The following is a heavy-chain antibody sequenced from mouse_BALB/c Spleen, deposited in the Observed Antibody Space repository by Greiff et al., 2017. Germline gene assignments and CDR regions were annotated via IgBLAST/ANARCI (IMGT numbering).Heavy chain of an antibody. V-gene: IGHV5-17*02. D-gene: IGHD2-4*01. J-gene: IGHJ4*01. CDR3: AREGYDYDGAMDY. CDR1: GFTFSSFG. Sequence: EVQLQQSGGGLVQPGGSRKLSCAASGFTFSSFGMHWVRQAPEKGLEWVAYISSGSSTIYYADTVKGRFTISRDNPKNTLFLQMTSLRSEDTAMYYCAREGYDYDGAMDYWGQGTSVTVSS. CDR2: ISSGSSTI.